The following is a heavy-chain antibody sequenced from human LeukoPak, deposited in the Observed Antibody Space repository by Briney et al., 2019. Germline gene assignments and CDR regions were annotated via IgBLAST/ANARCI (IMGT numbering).Heavy chain of an antibody. J-gene: IGHJ4*02. CDR1: GGSISSGGYS. CDR2: IYHSGST. CDR3: AREDAGALDY. V-gene: IGHV4-30-2*01. D-gene: IGHD3-10*01. Sequence: PSQTLSLTCAVSGGSISSGGYSWSWIRQPPGTGLEWIGYIYHSGSTYYNPSLKSRVTISVDRSKNQFSLKLSSVTAADTAVYYCAREDAGALDYWGQGTLVTVSS.